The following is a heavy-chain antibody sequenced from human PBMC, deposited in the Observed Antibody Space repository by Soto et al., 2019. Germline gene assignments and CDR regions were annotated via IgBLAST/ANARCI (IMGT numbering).Heavy chain of an antibody. Sequence: SLTCAVFGGSLSGYDWGWIRQPPGKGLEWSGEIKHRGSTNYNPSLKSGVTISRETAESQFSLKLSSVSGGDRAGYYGGRGKGKDDSSSRFYWGQGTPVTVSS. D-gene: IGHD6-13*01. CDR1: GGSLSGYD. V-gene: IGHV4-34*09. CDR3: GRGKGKDDSSSRFY. CDR2: IKHRGST. J-gene: IGHJ4*01.